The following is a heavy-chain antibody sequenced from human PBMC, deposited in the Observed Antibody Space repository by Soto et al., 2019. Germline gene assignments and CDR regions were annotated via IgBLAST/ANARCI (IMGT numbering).Heavy chain of an antibody. CDR3: AKAGRYFDWSYYYYGMDV. V-gene: IGHV3-23*01. J-gene: IGHJ6*02. CDR2: ISGSGGST. Sequence: GGSLRLSCAASGFTFSSYAMSWVRQAPGKGLEWVSAISGSGGSTYYADSVKGRFTISRDNSKNTLYLQMNSLRAEDTAVYYCAKAGRYFDWSYYYYGMDVWGQGTTVTVSS. CDR1: GFTFSSYA. D-gene: IGHD3-9*01.